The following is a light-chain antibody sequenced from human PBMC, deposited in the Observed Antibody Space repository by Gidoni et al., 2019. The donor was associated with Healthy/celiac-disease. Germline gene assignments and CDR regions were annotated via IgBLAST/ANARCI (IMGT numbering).Light chain of an antibody. CDR1: QSVSSY. CDR2: DAS. V-gene: IGKV3-11*01. J-gene: IGKJ2*01. CDR3: QQRSNWPPYT. Sequence: EIVLTQSPATLSLSPGERATLSCRASQSVSSYLAWYQQKTGQAPRLLIYDASNRATGRPARFSGSGSGTDFTLTISSLEPEDFAVYYCQQRSNWPPYTFGQGTKLEIK.